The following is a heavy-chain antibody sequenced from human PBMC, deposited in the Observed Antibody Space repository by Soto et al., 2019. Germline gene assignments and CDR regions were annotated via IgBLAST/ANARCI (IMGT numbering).Heavy chain of an antibody. CDR1: GGSISSYY. CDR2: IYTSGST. CDR3: ASIAAFSGDSYHYYVMAV. J-gene: IGHJ6*02. V-gene: IGHV4-4*07. Sequence: ASETLSLTCTVSGGSISSYYWSWIRQPAGKGLEWIGGIYTSGSTNYNPSVKIRVTMSVDKSKNQFSLKLSSVTAADPAVYYCASIAAFSGDSYHYYVMAVWGQGTTVPVSS. D-gene: IGHD6-13*01.